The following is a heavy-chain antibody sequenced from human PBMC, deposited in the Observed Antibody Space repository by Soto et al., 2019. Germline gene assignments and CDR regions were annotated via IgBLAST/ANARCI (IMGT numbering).Heavy chain of an antibody. V-gene: IGHV3-23*01. CDR2: VTGRSSST. J-gene: IGHJ3*02. CDR1: GFTFSNYA. D-gene: IGHD2-2*01. CDR3: TKHLPSKKIQRRWADAFHI. Sequence: EVRPLESGGGLVQPGGSLRLSCVASGFTFSNYAMSWVRQAPGKGLEWASVVTGRSSSTYYADSVEGPFIISRDTSGNTSCLLMNSLGAEDTAVYYCTKHLPSKKIQRRWADAFHIWGQGTILTVSS.